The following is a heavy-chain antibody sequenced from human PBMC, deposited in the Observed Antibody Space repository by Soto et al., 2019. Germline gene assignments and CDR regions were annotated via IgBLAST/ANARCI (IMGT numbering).Heavy chain of an antibody. Sequence: PSETLSLTCTVSGGSISSGGYYWSWIRQHPGKGLEWIGYIYYSGSTYYNPSLKSRVTISVDTSKNQFSLKLSSVTAADTAVYYCARDRGATAIDYWGQGTLVTVSS. V-gene: IGHV4-31*03. CDR1: GGSISSGGYY. D-gene: IGHD1-26*01. CDR3: ARDRGATAIDY. J-gene: IGHJ4*02. CDR2: IYYSGST.